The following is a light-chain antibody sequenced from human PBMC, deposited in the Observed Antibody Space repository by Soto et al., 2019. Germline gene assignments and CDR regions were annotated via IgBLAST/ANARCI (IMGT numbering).Light chain of an antibody. CDR2: EVS. V-gene: IGLV2-8*01. J-gene: IGLJ2*01. Sequence: QSVLTQPPSASGSPGQSVTISCTGTSSDVGGYNYVSWYQQHPGKAPKLMIYEVSKRHSGVPDRFSGSKSGNTASLTVSGLQAEDEADYYCSSYAGSNNFRVFGGGTKLTVL. CDR1: SSDVGGYNY. CDR3: SSYAGSNNFRV.